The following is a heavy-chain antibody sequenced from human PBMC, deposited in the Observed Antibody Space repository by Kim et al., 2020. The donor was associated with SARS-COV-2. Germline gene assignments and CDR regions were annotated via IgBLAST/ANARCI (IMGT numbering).Heavy chain of an antibody. J-gene: IGHJ6*04. CDR2: INHSGST. V-gene: IGHV4-34*01. CDR1: GGPFSGYY. CDR3: ARGRGIAAAGILLYYYYYGLDV. Sequence: SETLSLTCAVYGGPFSGYYWSWIRQPPGKGLEWIGEINHSGSTNYNPSLKSRVTISVDTSKNQFSLKLSSVTAADTAVYYCARGRGIAAAGILLYYYYYGLDVWGRGNTVTVSS. D-gene: IGHD6-13*01.